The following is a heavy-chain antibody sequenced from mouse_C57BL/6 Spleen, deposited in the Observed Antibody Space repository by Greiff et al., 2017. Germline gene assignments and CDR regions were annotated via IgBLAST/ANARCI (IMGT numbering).Heavy chain of an antibody. J-gene: IGHJ3*01. CDR1: GYAFTNYL. D-gene: IGHD1-1*01. CDR3: ASTVVAPSAY. Sequence: QVQLQQSGAELVRPGTSVKVSCKASGYAFTNYLIEWVKQRPGQGLDWSGVLNPGSGGTNSNETFKGKATLTADKSSSTASMQLSSLTSEDSAVYFCASTVVAPSAYWGQGTLVTVSA. CDR2: LNPGSGGT. V-gene: IGHV1-54*01.